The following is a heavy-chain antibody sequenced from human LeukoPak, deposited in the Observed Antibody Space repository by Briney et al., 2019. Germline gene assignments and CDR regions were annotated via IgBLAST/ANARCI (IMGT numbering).Heavy chain of an antibody. CDR1: GFTVSSNY. CDR2: IYSGGST. D-gene: IGHD2-2*01. V-gene: IGHV3-53*01. J-gene: IGHJ6*03. Sequence: GGSLRLSCAASGFTVSSNYVSWVRQAPGKGLEWVSVIYSGGSTYYADSVKGRFTISRDNSKNTLYLQMNSLRAEDTAVYYCASSVVPAAPYYMDVWGKGTTVTVSS. CDR3: ASSVVPAAPYYMDV.